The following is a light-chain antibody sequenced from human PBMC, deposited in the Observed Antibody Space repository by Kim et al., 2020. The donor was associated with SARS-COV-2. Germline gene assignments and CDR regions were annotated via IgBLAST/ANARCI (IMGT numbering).Light chain of an antibody. CDR3: QHYNSFLYT. V-gene: IGKV1-5*01. CDR1: QSISSW. J-gene: IGKJ2*01. CDR2: DAS. Sequence: DIQMTQSPSTLSASVGDRVPITCRASQSISSWLAWYQQKPGEAPKLLMYDASSLDSRVPSRFSGGGSGTEFTLTSSSLQPDFFASYYCQHYNSFLYTFGQETKLEI.